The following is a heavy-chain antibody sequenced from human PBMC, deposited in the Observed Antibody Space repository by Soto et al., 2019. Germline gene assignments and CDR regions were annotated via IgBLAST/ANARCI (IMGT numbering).Heavy chain of an antibody. CDR1: GFTFSSYD. Sequence: EVQLVESGGGLIQPGGSLRLSCAASGFTFSSYDMNWVRQAPGKGLEWVSLIYSGGSTYYADSVKGRFTISRENSKNTLYLQMSSLKSEDAAIDYSATSPLLPGAPWGEWTMVTVSS. J-gene: IGHJ3*01. V-gene: IGHV3-53*01. D-gene: IGHD3-22*01. CDR3: ATSPLLPGAP. CDR2: IYSGGST.